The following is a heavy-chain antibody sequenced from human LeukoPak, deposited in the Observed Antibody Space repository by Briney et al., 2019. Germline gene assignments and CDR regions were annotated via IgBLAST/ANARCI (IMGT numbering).Heavy chain of an antibody. CDR1: GFTFSNAW. V-gene: IGHV3-15*01. Sequence: GGSLRLSCAASGFTFSNAWMSWVRQAPGKGLEWVGRIKSKTDGGTTDYAAPVKGRFTISRDDSKNTLYLQMNSLKTEDTAVYYCTTGWFGELPKNAYWGQGTLVTVSS. CDR2: IKSKTDGGTT. CDR3: TTGWFGELPKNAY. J-gene: IGHJ4*02. D-gene: IGHD3-10*01.